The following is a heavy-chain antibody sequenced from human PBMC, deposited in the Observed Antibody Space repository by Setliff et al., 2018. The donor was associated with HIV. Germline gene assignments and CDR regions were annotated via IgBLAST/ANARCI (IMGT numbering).Heavy chain of an antibody. CDR1: GYTFRRFG. Sequence: ASVKVSCKASGYTFRRFGITWVRQAPGQGLEWMGWISASNGDTNYAQKVQGRVTMTTDTSTGTAYMELRSLRSDDTAVYYCARSEGQWLRPEGALCDYWGQGTLVTVSS. J-gene: IGHJ4*02. D-gene: IGHD5-12*01. CDR2: ISASNGDT. V-gene: IGHV1-18*04. CDR3: ARSEGQWLRPEGALCDY.